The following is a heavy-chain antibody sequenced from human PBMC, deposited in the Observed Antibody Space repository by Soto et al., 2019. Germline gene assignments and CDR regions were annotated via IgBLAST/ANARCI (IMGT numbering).Heavy chain of an antibody. Sequence: ESGGGVVQPGRSLRLSCAASGLRFSSYGMHWVRQAPGKGLEWVAVIWSDGSNKYYADSVKGRFTISRDNSKNTVYLQMNSLRVEDTAVYYCASAAGAYDNWGQGALVTVSS. CDR1: GLRFSSYG. CDR3: ASAAGAYDN. J-gene: IGHJ4*02. D-gene: IGHD1-26*01. CDR2: IWSDGSNK. V-gene: IGHV3-33*03.